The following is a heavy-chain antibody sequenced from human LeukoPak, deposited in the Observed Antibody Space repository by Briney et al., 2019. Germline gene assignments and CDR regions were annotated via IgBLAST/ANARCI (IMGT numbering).Heavy chain of an antibody. CDR3: AKDQGGHFYYDSSGYCDY. V-gene: IGHV3-23*01. CDR1: GFTFSSYA. Sequence: GGSLRLSCAASGFTFSSYAMSWVRQAPGKGLEWVSAISGSGGSTHYADSVKGRFTISRDNSKNTLYLQMNSLRAEDTAVYYCAKDQGGHFYYDSSGYCDYWGQGTLVTVSS. CDR2: ISGSGGST. J-gene: IGHJ4*02. D-gene: IGHD3-22*01.